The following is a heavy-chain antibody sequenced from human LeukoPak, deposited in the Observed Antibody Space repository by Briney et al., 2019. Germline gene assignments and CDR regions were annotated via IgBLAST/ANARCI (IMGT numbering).Heavy chain of an antibody. Sequence: ASVNVSCKSSVYTFTSYDINWVRPATGQGVEWMGWMNPNSGNTGYAQKFQAIVTMTRNTSISTAYMELSSLRSEDTAVYYCARGDYFDYWGEGTLVTVSS. V-gene: IGHV1-8*01. CDR1: VYTFTSYD. CDR3: ARGDYFDY. CDR2: MNPNSGNT. J-gene: IGHJ4*02.